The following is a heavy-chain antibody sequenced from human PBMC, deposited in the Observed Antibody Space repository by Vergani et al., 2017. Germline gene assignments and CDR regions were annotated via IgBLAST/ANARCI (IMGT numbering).Heavy chain of an antibody. CDR1: GFTLSNYD. Sequence: QVQLVESGGGVVQRGGSLRLSCATSGFTLSNYDMQWIRQGPGKGLAFVAFIQFDGSNQYYADSVKGRFTLSRDFSKNTIYLQMNSLRTDDTATYYCAKHFRGWGIDYWGQGTQVIVSS. D-gene: IGHD3-16*01. V-gene: IGHV3-30*02. CDR3: AKHFRGWGIDY. J-gene: IGHJ4*02. CDR2: IQFDGSNQ.